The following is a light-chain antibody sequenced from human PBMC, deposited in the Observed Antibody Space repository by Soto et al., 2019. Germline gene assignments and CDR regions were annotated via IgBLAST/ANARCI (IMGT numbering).Light chain of an antibody. CDR2: DAS. Sequence: EIVLTQSPATLSLSPGERATLSCRASQSVSSYLAWYQQKPGQAPRRLIYDASNRATGIPARFSGSGSGTGFPLTISSLEPEDFAVYYCQQRSNWPPYTFGQGTKLEI. V-gene: IGKV3-11*01. CDR3: QQRSNWPPYT. J-gene: IGKJ2*01. CDR1: QSVSSY.